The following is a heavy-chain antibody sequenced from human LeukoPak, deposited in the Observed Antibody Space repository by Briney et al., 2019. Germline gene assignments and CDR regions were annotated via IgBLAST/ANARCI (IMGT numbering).Heavy chain of an antibody. Sequence: TSETLSLTCAVYGGSFSGYYRSWIRQPPGKGLEWIGEINHGGSTNYNPSLKSRVTISVDTSKNQFSLKLSSVTAADTAVYYCARGMLRGRKAGYCSGGSCYSFADYWGQGALVTVSS. CDR1: GGSFSGYY. D-gene: IGHD2-15*01. V-gene: IGHV4-34*01. CDR2: INHGGST. J-gene: IGHJ4*02. CDR3: ARGMLRGRKAGYCSGGSCYSFADY.